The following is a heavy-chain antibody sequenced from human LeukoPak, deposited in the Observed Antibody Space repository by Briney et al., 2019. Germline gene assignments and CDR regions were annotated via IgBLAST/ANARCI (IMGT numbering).Heavy chain of an antibody. CDR3: AKEIGGSGSYACDY. V-gene: IGHV3-15*04. Sequence: AGGSLRLSCAASGFSFSDAWMSWVRQIPGKGLEWVGRIESKTDGGTTDYAAPVKGRFTISRDDSTSTLYLQMNSLRVEDTAVYYCAKEIGGSGSYACDYWGQGTLVTVSS. CDR2: IESKTDGGTT. D-gene: IGHD1-26*01. J-gene: IGHJ4*02. CDR1: GFSFSDAW.